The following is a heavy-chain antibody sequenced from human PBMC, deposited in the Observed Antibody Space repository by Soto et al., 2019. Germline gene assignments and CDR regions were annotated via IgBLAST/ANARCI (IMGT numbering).Heavy chain of an antibody. D-gene: IGHD3-3*01. J-gene: IGHJ6*02. CDR3: TRAWRGYYDFRIGYFENGMDV. CDR1: GVTFGAYA. Sequence: LRVSWQPFGVTFGAYAMRCFRQAPGKGVEWEGVIRSKAYGGTTEYAASVKGRFTISRDDSKSIAYLQMNSLTTEDTAVYYCTRAWRGYYDFRIGYFENGMDVWGQGTKVTVYS. CDR2: IRSKAYGGTT. V-gene: IGHV3-49*03.